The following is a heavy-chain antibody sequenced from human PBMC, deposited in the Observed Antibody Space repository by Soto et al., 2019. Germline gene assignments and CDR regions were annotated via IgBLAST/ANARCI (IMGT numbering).Heavy chain of an antibody. V-gene: IGHV3-23*01. Sequence: GGSLRLSCASSGFNFISYAMSWVRQAPGKGLEWVSAISGSGGSTYYADTVKGRFTISRDNSKNTLYLQMNSLRAEDTAVYYCAKHKQFTIFGVVSPDAFDIWGQGTMVTVSS. D-gene: IGHD3-3*01. CDR2: ISGSGGST. J-gene: IGHJ3*02. CDR1: GFNFISYA. CDR3: AKHKQFTIFGVVSPDAFDI.